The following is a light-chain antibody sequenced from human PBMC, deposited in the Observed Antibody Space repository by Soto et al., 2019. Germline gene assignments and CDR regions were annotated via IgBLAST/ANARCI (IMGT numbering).Light chain of an antibody. J-gene: IGKJ1*01. Sequence: DIVMTQSPASLAVSLGETATIHCKSSQSVLYSSNNKNFLAWYQQKPRQPPKLLIYWASTRESGVPDRFSGSGSGTDFTLTISSLQAEDVAVYYCQQHYATPWTFGQGTKVEIQ. V-gene: IGKV4-1*01. CDR3: QQHYATPWT. CDR1: QSVLYSSNNKNF. CDR2: WAS.